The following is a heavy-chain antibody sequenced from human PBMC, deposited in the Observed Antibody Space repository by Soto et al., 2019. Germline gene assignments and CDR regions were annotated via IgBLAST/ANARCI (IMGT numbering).Heavy chain of an antibody. D-gene: IGHD6-13*01. J-gene: IGHJ4*02. CDR2: IWYDGSNK. CDR1: GFTFSSYG. CDR3: ARWGIAAGDY. Sequence: ESGGGVVQPGRSLRLSCAASGFTFSSYGMHWVRQAPGKGQEWVAVIWYDGSNKYYADSVKGRFTISRDNSKNTLYLQMNSLRAENTAVYYCARWGIAAGDYWGQGTLVTVSS. V-gene: IGHV3-33*01.